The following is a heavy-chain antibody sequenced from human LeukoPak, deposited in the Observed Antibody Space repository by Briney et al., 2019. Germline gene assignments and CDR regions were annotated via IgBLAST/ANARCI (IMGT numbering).Heavy chain of an antibody. V-gene: IGHV1-69*06. CDR1: GGTFSSYA. J-gene: IGHJ6*03. D-gene: IGHD3-10*01. CDR3: AREFHYGSGSYKYYYYYMDV. CDR2: IIPIFGTA. Sequence: ASVKVSCKASGGTFSSYAISWVRQAPGQGLEWMGGIIPIFGTANYAQKFQGRVTITADKSTSTAYMELSSLRSEDTAVYYCAREFHYGSGSYKYYYYYMDVWGKGTTVTVSS.